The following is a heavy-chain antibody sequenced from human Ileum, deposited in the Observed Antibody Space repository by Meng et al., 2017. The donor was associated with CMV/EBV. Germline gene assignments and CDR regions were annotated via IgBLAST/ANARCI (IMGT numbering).Heavy chain of an antibody. J-gene: IGHJ4*02. Sequence: GESLKISCAASGLTFSNAWMSWVRQAPGKGLEWVGRLRSQTDGGTTDYAAPVKGRFTISRDDSKNTLYLQMSSLKTDDTAMYYCTTDWKRSISYWGQGTLVTVSS. D-gene: IGHD3-3*02. CDR3: TTDWKRSISY. CDR1: GLTFSNAW. V-gene: IGHV3-15*01. CDR2: LRSQTDGGTT.